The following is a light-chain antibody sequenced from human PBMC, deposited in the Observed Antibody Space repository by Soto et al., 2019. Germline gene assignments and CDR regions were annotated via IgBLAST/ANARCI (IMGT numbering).Light chain of an antibody. J-gene: IGLJ2*01. V-gene: IGLV2-14*03. CDR2: DVT. CDR1: SNDIGAYNY. CDR3: SSYTSIIAVV. Sequence: QSALTQPASVSGSPGQSIPISCTGSSNDIGAYNYVSWYQQHPGKAPKLLIYDVTNRPSGVSDRFSGSKSGRTASLTISGLQAEDEAEYYCSSYTSIIAVVFGGGTKLTVL.